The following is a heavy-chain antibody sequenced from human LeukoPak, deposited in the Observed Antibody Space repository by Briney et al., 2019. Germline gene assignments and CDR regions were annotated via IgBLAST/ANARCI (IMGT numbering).Heavy chain of an antibody. CDR2: ISGSGGST. CDR1: GFTFSSYA. CDR3: AKNPHVLLWFGELSY. Sequence: PGGSLRLSCAASGFTFSSYAMSWVRQAPGKGLEWVSAISGSGGSTYYADSVKGRFTISRHNSKNTLYLQMNSLRAEDTAVYYCAKNPHVLLWFGELSYWGQGTLVTVSS. J-gene: IGHJ4*02. D-gene: IGHD3-10*01. V-gene: IGHV3-23*01.